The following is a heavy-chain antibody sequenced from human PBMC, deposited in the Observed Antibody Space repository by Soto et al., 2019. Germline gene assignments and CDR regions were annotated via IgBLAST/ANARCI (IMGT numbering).Heavy chain of an antibody. J-gene: IGHJ4*02. CDR2: IKSEAEGGTT. CDR1: GFTFSNAW. D-gene: IGHD2-15*01. CDR3: TTRILLVDNDWKDIDY. V-gene: IGHV3-15*01. Sequence: EVQLVESGGGLVKPGGSLRLSCAASGFTFSNAWMYWVRQAPGKGLEWVGRIKSEAEGGTTDYSVAVKGRFTISRDDSRKMLYLQMTSLKTDDTAVYFCTTRILLVDNDWKDIDYWGQGTLVTVSS.